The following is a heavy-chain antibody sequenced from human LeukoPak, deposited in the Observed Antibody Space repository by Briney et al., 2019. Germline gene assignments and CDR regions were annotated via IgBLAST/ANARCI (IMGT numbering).Heavy chain of an antibody. CDR1: GFTFSSYG. CDR3: AKDRPEVAGTIAFDGQTFDY. D-gene: IGHD6-19*01. V-gene: IGHV3-30*02. Sequence: GGSLRLSCAASGFTFSSYGMHWVRQAPGKGLEWVAFIRYDGSNKYYADSVKGRFTISRDNSKNTLYLQMNSLRAEDTAVYYCAKDRPEVAGTIAFDGQTFDYWGQGTLVTVSS. J-gene: IGHJ4*02. CDR2: IRYDGSNK.